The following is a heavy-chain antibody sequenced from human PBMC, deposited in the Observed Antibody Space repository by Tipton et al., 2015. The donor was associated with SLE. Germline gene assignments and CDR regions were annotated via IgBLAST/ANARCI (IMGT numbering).Heavy chain of an antibody. CDR3: ARHKLGFSWSYFDS. V-gene: IGHV4-59*08. CDR2: ISFSGLT. Sequence: TLSLTCTVSGGSISGYYWSWVRQPPGKGLEWIGYISFSGLTNYNPSVRSRVSTSMDTSKNQLSLQMSSVTAADTALYYWARHKLGFSWSYFDSWGQGTLVTVSS. J-gene: IGHJ4*02. D-gene: IGHD3-3*01. CDR1: GGSISGYY.